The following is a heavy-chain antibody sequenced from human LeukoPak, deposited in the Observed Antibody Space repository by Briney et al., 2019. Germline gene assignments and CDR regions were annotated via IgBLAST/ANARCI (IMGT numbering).Heavy chain of an antibody. D-gene: IGHD7-27*01. CDR3: ARGDPLGNY. J-gene: IGHJ4*02. CDR2: INSDGGNT. Sequence: GGSLRLSCSASGLTFRTSWMHWVRHGPGEGLLWVAHINSDGGNTPSADSVKGRFTISRDNAKSTLYLQMYSLRSEDTGVYYWARGDPLGNYWGQGTLVTVSS. V-gene: IGHV3-74*01. CDR1: GLTFRTSW.